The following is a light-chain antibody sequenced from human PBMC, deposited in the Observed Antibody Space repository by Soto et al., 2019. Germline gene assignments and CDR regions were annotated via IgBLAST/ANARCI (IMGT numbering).Light chain of an antibody. Sequence: EIVMTQSPATLSVSPGERATLSCRASQSVSGNLAWYQQKHGQAPRLLIYDASNRATGIPARFSGSGSGTDFTLKISSLEPEDFAVYYCQQSSKWHTWTFGKGTKVDI. J-gene: IGKJ1*01. CDR2: DAS. CDR1: QSVSGN. CDR3: QQSSKWHTWT. V-gene: IGKV3D-11*02.